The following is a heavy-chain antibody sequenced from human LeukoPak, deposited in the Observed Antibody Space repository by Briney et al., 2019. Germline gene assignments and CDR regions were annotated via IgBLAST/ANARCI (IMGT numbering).Heavy chain of an antibody. J-gene: IGHJ4*02. CDR2: TYASGST. CDR3: ARDRYSLWDSSSWFYFDY. CDR1: GDSITSGSYY. V-gene: IGHV4-61*02. D-gene: IGHD6-6*01. Sequence: SETLSLTCIVSGDSITSGSYYWSWVRQSAGKGLEWIGRTYASGSTNYNPSLKSRVSISVDTSKSQFSLRLTAVTAADTAVYYCARDRYSLWDSSSWFYFDYWGQGTLVTVSS.